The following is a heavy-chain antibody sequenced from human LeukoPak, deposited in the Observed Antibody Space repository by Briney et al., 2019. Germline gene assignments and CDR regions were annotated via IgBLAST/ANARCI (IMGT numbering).Heavy chain of an antibody. D-gene: IGHD6-6*01. CDR3: ARDRKLSSSSSPYYYYYGMDV. CDR2: ISAYNGNT. J-gene: IGHJ6*02. CDR1: GGTFSSYA. Sequence: ASVKVSCKASGGTFSSYAISWVRQAPGQGLEWMGWISAYNGNTNYAQKLQGRVTMTTDTSTSTAYMELRSLRSDDTAVYYCARDRKLSSSSSPYYYYYGMDVWGQGTTVTVSS. V-gene: IGHV1-18*01.